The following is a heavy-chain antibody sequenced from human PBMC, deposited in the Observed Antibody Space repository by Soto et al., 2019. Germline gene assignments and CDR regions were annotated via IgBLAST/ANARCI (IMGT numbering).Heavy chain of an antibody. CDR1: GFRFDDYA. J-gene: IGHJ4*02. CDR2: IIWNSEAI. Sequence: EVRLEESGGRLVQAGTSLRLSCRASGFRFDDYAMHWVRQAPGKGLEWVAGIIWNSEAIDYAESVRGRFTISRDNAENSVFLQMGSLSPEDTALYYCTRDDQGIATSGTPILGSWGQGTPVTVSS. D-gene: IGHD6-13*01. V-gene: IGHV3-9*01. CDR3: TRDDQGIATSGTPILGS.